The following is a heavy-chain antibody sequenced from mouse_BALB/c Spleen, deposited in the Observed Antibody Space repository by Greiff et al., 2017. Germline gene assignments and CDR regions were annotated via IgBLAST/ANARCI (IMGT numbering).Heavy chain of an antibody. Sequence: QVQLQQPGAELVRPGASVKLSCKASGYTFTSYWINWVKQRPGQGLEWIGNIYPSDSYTNYNQKFKDKATLTVDKSSSTAYMQLSSPTSEDSAVYYCTRGSLLRLRAMDYWGQGTSVTVSS. CDR1: GYTFTSYW. CDR3: TRGSLLRLRAMDY. J-gene: IGHJ4*01. D-gene: IGHD1-2*01. CDR2: IYPSDSYT. V-gene: IGHV1-69*02.